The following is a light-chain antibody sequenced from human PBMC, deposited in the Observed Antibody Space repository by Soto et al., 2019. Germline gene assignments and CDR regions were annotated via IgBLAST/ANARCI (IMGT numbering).Light chain of an antibody. CDR2: EVS. Sequence: QSVLTQPASVSGSPGQSITISCTGTSSDVGAYDYVSWYQQHPGKAPKYLIYEVSNRPSGVSDRFSGSKSGTTASLTISGLQAEDEADYYCSSYTTTDPYVFGTGTKVTAL. CDR3: SSYTTTDPYV. V-gene: IGLV2-14*01. J-gene: IGLJ1*01. CDR1: SSDVGAYDY.